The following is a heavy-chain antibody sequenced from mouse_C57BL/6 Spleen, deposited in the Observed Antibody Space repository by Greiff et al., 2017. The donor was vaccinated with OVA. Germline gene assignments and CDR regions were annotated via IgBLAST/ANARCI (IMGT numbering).Heavy chain of an antibody. CDR3: ARPGTLYYYAMDY. CDR2: ISSGSSTI. J-gene: IGHJ4*01. Sequence: EVKLVESGGGLVKPGGSLKLSCAASGFTFSDYGMHWVRQAPEKGLEWVAYISSGSSTIYYADTVKGRFTISRDNAKNTLFLQMTSLRSEDTAMYYCARPGTLYYYAMDYWGQGTSVTVSS. CDR1: GFTFSDYG. D-gene: IGHD4-1*01. V-gene: IGHV5-17*01.